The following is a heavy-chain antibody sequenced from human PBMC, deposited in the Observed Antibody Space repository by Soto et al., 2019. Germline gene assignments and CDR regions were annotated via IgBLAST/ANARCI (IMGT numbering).Heavy chain of an antibody. CDR3: ARTTYSGSYLYASDI. Sequence: SETLSLTCAVSGGSITSTNWWSWVRQPPEKGLEWIGEIYHSGSSNYNPSLKSRVTISVDKSKNQFSLELSSVTAADTAIYYCARTTYSGSYLYASDIWGQGTMVTVSS. D-gene: IGHD1-26*01. J-gene: IGHJ3*02. CDR2: IYHSGSS. V-gene: IGHV4-4*02. CDR1: GGSITSTNW.